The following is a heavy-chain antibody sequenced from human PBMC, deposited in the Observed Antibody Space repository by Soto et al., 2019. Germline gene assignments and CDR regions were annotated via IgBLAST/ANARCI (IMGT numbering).Heavy chain of an antibody. CDR2: ISSSSSTI. J-gene: IGHJ4*02. V-gene: IGHV3-48*02. CDR1: GFTFSSYS. Sequence: GGSLRLSCAASGFTFSSYSMNWVRQAPGKGLEWVSYISSSSSTIYYADSVKGRFTISRDNAKNSLYLQMNSLRDEDTAVYYCARVLLLWFGELSRPIDYWGQGTLVTVSS. CDR3: ARVLLLWFGELSRPIDY. D-gene: IGHD3-10*01.